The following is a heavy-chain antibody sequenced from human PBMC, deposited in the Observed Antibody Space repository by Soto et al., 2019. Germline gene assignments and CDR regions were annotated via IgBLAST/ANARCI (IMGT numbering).Heavy chain of an antibody. V-gene: IGHV1-69*01. J-gene: IGHJ6*02. CDR3: AAELGFGKLSVV. Sequence: QVQVVQSGVEVRRPGSSVNVSCKASGDTFKNCVISWVRQAPGQGLEWMGGIIPLFGTTDFVQRFQGRLTITTDESTTTAYMELSRLRSEDTATYYCAAELGFGKLSVVWGQGTTVIVSS. D-gene: IGHD3-10*01. CDR2: IIPLFGTT. CDR1: GDTFKNCV.